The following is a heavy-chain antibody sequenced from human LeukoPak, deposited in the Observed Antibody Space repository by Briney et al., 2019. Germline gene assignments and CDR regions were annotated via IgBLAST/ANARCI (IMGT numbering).Heavy chain of an antibody. V-gene: IGHV3-21*01. J-gene: IGHJ4*02. Sequence: GGSLRLSCAASGFTFSSYGMNWVRQAPGKGLEWVSSISSSSSYIYYADSVKGRFTISRDNAKNSLYLQMNSLRAEDTAVYYCARGGASSSDGEWGQGTLVTVSS. CDR1: GFTFSSYG. CDR3: ARGGASSSDGE. CDR2: ISSSSSYI. D-gene: IGHD6-6*01.